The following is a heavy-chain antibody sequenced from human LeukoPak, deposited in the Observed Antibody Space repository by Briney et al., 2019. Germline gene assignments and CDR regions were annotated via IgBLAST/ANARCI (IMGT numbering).Heavy chain of an antibody. V-gene: IGHV4-34*01. D-gene: IGHD5-18*01. CDR3: ARRGIQLWKLFDY. CDR1: GGSFSGYY. Sequence: PSETLSLTCAVYGGSFSGYYWSWIRQPPGKGLDWIGEINHSGSTNYNPSLKSRVTISVDTSKNQFSLKLSSVTAADTAVYYCARRGIQLWKLFDYWGQGTLVTVSS. J-gene: IGHJ4*02. CDR2: INHSGST.